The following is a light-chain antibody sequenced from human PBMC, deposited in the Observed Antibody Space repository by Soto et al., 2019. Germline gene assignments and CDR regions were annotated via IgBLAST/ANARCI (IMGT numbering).Light chain of an antibody. Sequence: QSVLTQPASVSGSPGQSITISCSGTSSDIGTYDHIAWFQQFPGKAPKLMIYEVTYRPSGVSNRFSGSKSGNTASLTISGLQAEDEADYYCSSYTSTNNFVVFGGGTQLTVL. CDR1: SSDIGTYDH. CDR2: EVT. J-gene: IGLJ2*01. CDR3: SSYTSTNNFVV. V-gene: IGLV2-14*01.